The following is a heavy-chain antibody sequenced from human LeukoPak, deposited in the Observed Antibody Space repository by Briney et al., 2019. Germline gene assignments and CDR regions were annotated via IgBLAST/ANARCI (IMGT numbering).Heavy chain of an antibody. V-gene: IGHV1-18*01. Sequence: ASVTVSCKSSGYTFTSYGISWVRQAPGQGLEWMGWISAYNGNTNYAQKLQGRVTMTTDTSTSTAYMELRSLRSDDTAVYYCARAREWELPDLFDYWGQGTLVTVSS. CDR3: ARAREWELPDLFDY. CDR1: GYTFTSYG. CDR2: ISAYNGNT. D-gene: IGHD1-26*01. J-gene: IGHJ4*02.